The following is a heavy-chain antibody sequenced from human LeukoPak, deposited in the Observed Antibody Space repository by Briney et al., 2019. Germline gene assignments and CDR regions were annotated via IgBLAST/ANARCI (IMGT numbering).Heavy chain of an antibody. CDR2: INPSGGST. CDR1: GYTFTSYY. V-gene: IGHV1-46*01. CDR3: ARDGPSSSGRYYGMDV. Sequence: ASVKVSCKASGYTFTSYYMHWVRQAPGQGLEWMGIINPSGGSTSYAQKFQGRVTMTRDTSTSTVYMELSSLRSEDTAVYYCARDGPSSSGRYYGMDVWGQGTTVTVSS. J-gene: IGHJ6*02.